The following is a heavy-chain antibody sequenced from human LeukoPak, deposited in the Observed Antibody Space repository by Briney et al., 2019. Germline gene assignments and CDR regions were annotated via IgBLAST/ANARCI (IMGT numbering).Heavy chain of an antibody. D-gene: IGHD6-13*01. CDR1: GYTFTSYD. J-gene: IGHJ1*01. CDR2: MNPNSGNT. V-gene: IGHV1-8*01. CDR3: ARDWSSTHYPRGYFQH. Sequence: GASVKVSCKASGYTFTSYDINWVRQATGQGLEWMGWMNPNSGNTGYAQKFQGRVTMTRNTSISTAYMELSSLRSEDTAMYYCARDWSSTHYPRGYFQHWGQGTLVTVSS.